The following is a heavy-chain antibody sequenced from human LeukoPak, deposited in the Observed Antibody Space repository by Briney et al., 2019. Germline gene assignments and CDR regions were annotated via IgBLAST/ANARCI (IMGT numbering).Heavy chain of an antibody. CDR1: GDSITSTSYY. Sequence: PSETLSLTCSVSGDSITSTSYYWAWIRQPPGKGLEWIGSFYYSGTTHYNPSLKSRVTISVDTSKNQFSLNLNSMTAADTAVYYCARDRGFDFWSGPRFFDYWGQGILVTVSS. CDR2: FYYSGTT. V-gene: IGHV4-39*07. J-gene: IGHJ4*02. CDR3: ARDRGFDFWSGPRFFDY. D-gene: IGHD3-3*01.